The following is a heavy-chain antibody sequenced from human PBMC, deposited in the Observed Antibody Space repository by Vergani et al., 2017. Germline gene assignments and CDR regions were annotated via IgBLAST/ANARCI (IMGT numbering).Heavy chain of an antibody. CDR2: ISASGNA. D-gene: IGHD2-15*01. J-gene: IGHJ3*01. V-gene: IGHV4-61*02. CDR1: GGSISAGYYF. Sequence: QVQLQASGPGRVKPSQTLSLTCTMSGGSISAGYYFWSWIRQPAGKGLEWLGHISASGNASHSPSLKTRVSMSVDTSKNQFSLTVQTVTAAHTAIYFCARRSGGYYSGGKVHPLRTAFDVWGHGTVVTGSS. CDR3: ARRSGGYYSGGKVHPLRTAFDV.